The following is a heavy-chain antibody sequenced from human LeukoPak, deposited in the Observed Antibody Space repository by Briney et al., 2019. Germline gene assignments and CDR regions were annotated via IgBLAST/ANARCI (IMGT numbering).Heavy chain of an antibody. V-gene: IGHV3-74*01. J-gene: IGHJ4*02. CDR3: ARVSMTAAGPFDY. CDR2: INSDGSST. D-gene: IGHD6-13*01. Sequence: GGSLRLSRAASGFTFSSYWMHWVRQAPGKGLVWGSRINSDGSSTSYVDSVKGRFTISRDNAKSRLYLQMNSLRAEDTAVYYCARVSMTAAGPFDYWGQGPLVTVSS. CDR1: GFTFSSYW.